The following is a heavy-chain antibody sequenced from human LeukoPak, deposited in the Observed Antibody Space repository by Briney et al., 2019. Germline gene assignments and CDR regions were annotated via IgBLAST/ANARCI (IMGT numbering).Heavy chain of an antibody. J-gene: IGHJ3*02. D-gene: IGHD6-19*01. CDR2: IYYGGST. CDR1: GGSISSSSYY. V-gene: IGHV4-39*07. CDR3: ARLGWQWLVQAFDI. Sequence: KPSETLSLTCTVSGGSISSSSYYWGWIRQPPGKGLEWIGTIYYGGSTYYNPSLKSRVTISVDTSKNQFSLKLSSVTAADTAVYYCARLGWQWLVQAFDIWGQGTMVTVSS.